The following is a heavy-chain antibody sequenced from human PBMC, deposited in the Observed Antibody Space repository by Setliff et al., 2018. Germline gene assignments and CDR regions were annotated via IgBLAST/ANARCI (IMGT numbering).Heavy chain of an antibody. J-gene: IGHJ5*02. Sequence: SETLSLTCTVSGGSISSYYWSWIRQPPGKGLEWIGYIYYSGSTNYSPSLKSRVTISVDTSKNQFSLKLSSVTAADTAVYYCARRYCSGGSCDFDPWGQGTLVTVSS. D-gene: IGHD2-15*01. CDR2: IYYSGST. V-gene: IGHV4-59*01. CDR3: ARRYCSGGSCDFDP. CDR1: GGSISSYY.